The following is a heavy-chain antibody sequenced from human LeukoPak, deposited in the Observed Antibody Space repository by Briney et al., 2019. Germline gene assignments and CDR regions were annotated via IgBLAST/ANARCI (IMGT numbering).Heavy chain of an antibody. CDR2: MFYSGTT. J-gene: IGHJ3*02. V-gene: IGHV4-59*01. D-gene: IGHD3-10*01. CDR1: GVSITTYY. Sequence: SETLSLTCTVSGVSITTYYWNWVRQPPGKGLEWIGHMFYSGTTSYNPSLKSRVAISVDTFKSRVSQTVTSVTAADTAVYYCVGEKSFFGEAIWSQGTLVTVSS. CDR3: VGEKSFFGEAI.